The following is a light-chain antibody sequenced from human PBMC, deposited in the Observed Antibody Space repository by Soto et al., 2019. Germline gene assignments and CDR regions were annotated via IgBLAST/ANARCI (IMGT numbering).Light chain of an antibody. CDR1: QSISSY. CDR2: DAS. V-gene: IGKV1-5*01. J-gene: IGKJ1*01. CDR3: QQYNQYSQWT. Sequence: DVQLTQSPSFLSASVGDRVTIPSRAGQSISSYLNWYQKKPGKAPKLLIYDASSLESGVPSRFSRSGSWTELTLTISILQTDDYANYYCQQYNQYSQWTFGQGTKVDIK.